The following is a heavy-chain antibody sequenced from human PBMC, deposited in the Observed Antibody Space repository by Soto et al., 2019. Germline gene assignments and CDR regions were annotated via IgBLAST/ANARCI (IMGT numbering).Heavy chain of an antibody. CDR3: ARGPGITISGVVLNGLDV. D-gene: IGHD3-3*01. J-gene: IGHJ6*02. Sequence: ETLSLTCPVSGASINSAYWSWIRQSPGKGLEYLGYIYYSGSNNFDPSLKSRVSVSVDTSKNQVSLRLRSVTAADTAVYYCARGPGITISGVVLNGLDVWGQGTTVTVSS. V-gene: IGHV4-59*01. CDR2: IYYSGSN. CDR1: GASINSAY.